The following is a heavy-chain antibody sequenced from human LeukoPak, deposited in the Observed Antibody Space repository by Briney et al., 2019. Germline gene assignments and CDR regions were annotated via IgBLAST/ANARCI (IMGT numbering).Heavy chain of an antibody. V-gene: IGHV3-74*01. CDR3: SRVYYYYYMDV. CDR2: ISSDGTNT. CDR1: GFTFSTYW. J-gene: IGHJ6*03. Sequence: GGSLRLSCAASGFTFSTYWMHWVRQAPGTGLVWVSRISSDGTNTYYADSVKGRFSISRDNAKNTLYLQMNSLRAEDTAVYYCSRVYYYYYMDVWGKGTTVAVSS.